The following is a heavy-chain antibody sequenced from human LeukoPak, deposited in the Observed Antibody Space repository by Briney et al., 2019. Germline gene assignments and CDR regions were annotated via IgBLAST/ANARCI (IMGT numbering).Heavy chain of an antibody. CDR1: GFTFSSNY. CDR3: ARSHCSGGSCYEFDP. D-gene: IGHD2-15*01. CDR2: IYSGGST. J-gene: IGHJ5*02. Sequence: PGGSLRLSCAASGFTFSSNYMSWVRQAPGKGLEWVSVIYSGGSTYYADSVKGRFTISRDNSKNTLYLQMNSLRAEDTAVYYCARSHCSGGSCYEFDPWGQGTLVTVSS. V-gene: IGHV3-66*01.